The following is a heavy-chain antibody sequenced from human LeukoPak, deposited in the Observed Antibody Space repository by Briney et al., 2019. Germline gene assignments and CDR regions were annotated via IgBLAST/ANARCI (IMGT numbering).Heavy chain of an antibody. CDR3: ARESGYDYGAWYYYGMDV. J-gene: IGHJ6*02. CDR1: GFSFNGYA. CDR2: ISGGGGTT. V-gene: IGHV3-23*01. D-gene: IGHD5-12*01. Sequence: GGSLRLSCAASGFSFNGYAMTWVRQAPGKGLEWVSTISGGGGTTYYADSVKGRFTISRDNSKNTLYLQMNSLRAEDTAVYYCARESGYDYGAWYYYGMDVWGQGTTVTVSS.